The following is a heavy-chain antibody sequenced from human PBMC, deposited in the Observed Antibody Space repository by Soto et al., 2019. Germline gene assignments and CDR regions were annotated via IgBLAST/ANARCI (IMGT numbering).Heavy chain of an antibody. V-gene: IGHV4-39*01. CDR1: GDAVGSPAYW. Sequence: ERLCRTGPVSGDAVGSPAYWWAWIRQPPGEGLEWIGSIDSSGSTYYKPSLQSRVTVSVDTSKDEFSLKLYFVTDKDTAVYYRARQLGRGWFAPWGQGTLVTVYS. D-gene: IGHD3-10*01. J-gene: IGHJ5*02. CDR2: IDSSGST. CDR3: ARQLGRGWFAP.